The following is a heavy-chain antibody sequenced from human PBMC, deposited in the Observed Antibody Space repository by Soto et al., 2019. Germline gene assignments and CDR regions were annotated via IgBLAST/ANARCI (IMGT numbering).Heavy chain of an antibody. CDR1: GFTFSSYE. D-gene: IGHD2-8*01. Sequence: GSLRLSCAASGFTFSSYEMNWVRQAPGKGLEWVSYISASGYTIYHADSVKGRFTISRDNAKNSLFLEMNNLRAEDTAVYWCARGGEDTVLMVYALIDYWGQGALVTVSS. CDR2: ISASGYTI. CDR3: ARGGEDTVLMVYALIDY. J-gene: IGHJ4*02. V-gene: IGHV3-48*03.